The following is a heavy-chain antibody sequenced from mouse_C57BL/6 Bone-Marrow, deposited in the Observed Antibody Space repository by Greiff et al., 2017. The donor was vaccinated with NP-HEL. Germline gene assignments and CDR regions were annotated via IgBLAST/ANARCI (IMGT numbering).Heavy chain of an antibody. V-gene: IGHV1-80*01. CDR1: GYAFSSYW. CDR2: IYPGDGDT. J-gene: IGHJ4*01. Sequence: VKLMESGAELVKPGASVKISCKASGYAFSSYWMNWVKERPGKGLEWIGQIYPGDGDTKYNGKFKGKATLTADKSSSTAYMQVSSLTSEDSSFYFCARGDYGSSRFGYAMDYWGQGTSDTVSS. CDR3: ARGDYGSSRFGYAMDY. D-gene: IGHD1-1*01.